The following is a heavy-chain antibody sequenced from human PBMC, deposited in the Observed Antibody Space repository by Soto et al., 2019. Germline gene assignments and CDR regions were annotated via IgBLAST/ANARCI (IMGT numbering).Heavy chain of an antibody. D-gene: IGHD3-22*01. Sequence: ASVKVSCKTSGYTFTGHYIHWVRQAPQQGPEWMGEIGPESGATRYAQKFRGRVTMTMDTSITTVYMELKNLSPDDTAVYYCGRGRSGQIVVLYWGQGTTVTVFS. CDR3: GRGRSGQIVVLY. V-gene: IGHV1-2*02. CDR1: GYTFTGHY. CDR2: IGPESGAT. J-gene: IGHJ4*02.